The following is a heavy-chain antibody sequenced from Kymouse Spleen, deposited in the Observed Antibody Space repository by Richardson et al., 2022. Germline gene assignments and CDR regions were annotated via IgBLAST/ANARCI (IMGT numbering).Heavy chain of an antibody. D-gene: IGHD5-12*01. CDR1: GGSISSYY. CDR3: ARAIRGDV. J-gene: IGHJ6*02. CDR2: IYYSGST. Sequence: QVQLQESGPGLVKPSETLSLTCTVSGGSISSYYWSWIRQPPGKGLEWIGYIYYSGSTNYNPSLKSRVTISVDTSKNQFSLKLSSVTAADTAVYYCARAIRGDVWGQGTTVTVSS. V-gene: IGHV4-59*01.